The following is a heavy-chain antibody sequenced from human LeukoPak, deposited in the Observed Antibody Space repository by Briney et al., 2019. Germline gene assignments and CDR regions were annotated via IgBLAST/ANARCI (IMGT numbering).Heavy chain of an antibody. Sequence: SETLSLTCTVSGGSISSHYWSWIRQPPGKGLEWIGYIYYSGGTNYNPSLKSRVTISVDTSKNQFSLKLSSVTAADTAVYYCARVEYSYGFFDYWGQGTLVTVSS. CDR2: IYYSGGT. CDR1: GGSISSHY. CDR3: ARVEYSYGFFDY. D-gene: IGHD5-18*01. V-gene: IGHV4-59*11. J-gene: IGHJ4*02.